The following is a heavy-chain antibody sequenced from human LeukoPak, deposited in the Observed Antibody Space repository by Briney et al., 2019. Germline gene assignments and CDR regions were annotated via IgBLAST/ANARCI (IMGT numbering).Heavy chain of an antibody. D-gene: IGHD2-2*01. CDR1: GYTFFNYD. V-gene: IGHV1-8*02. CDR3: TRAIRHQLLSDY. CDR2: MNPDSGNT. Sequence: GASVKVSCKASGYTFFNYDINWVRQATGQGPEWMGWMNPDSGNTGYAKKFQGRVTMTRDSSITTAYMELISLRFEDTAVYYCTRAIRHQLLSDYWGQGTLVTVSS. J-gene: IGHJ4*02.